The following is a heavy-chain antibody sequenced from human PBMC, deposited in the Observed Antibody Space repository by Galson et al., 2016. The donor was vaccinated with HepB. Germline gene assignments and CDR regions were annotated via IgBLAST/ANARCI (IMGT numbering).Heavy chain of an antibody. D-gene: IGHD3-22*01. CDR1: GGSISSGSYY. CDR2: IYTSGST. V-gene: IGHV4-61*02. Sequence: TLSLTCTVSGGSISSGSYYWSWIRQPAGKGLEWIGRIYTSGSTNYNPSLKSRVTISVDTSKNQFSLKLSSVTAADTAVYYCARDSRSFAYSSGYPSYYYYRDVWGKGTTVTVSS. J-gene: IGHJ6*03. CDR3: ARDSRSFAYSSGYPSYYYYRDV.